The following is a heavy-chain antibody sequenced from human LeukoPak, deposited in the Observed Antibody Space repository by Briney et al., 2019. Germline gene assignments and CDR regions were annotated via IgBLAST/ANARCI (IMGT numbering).Heavy chain of an antibody. CDR3: ASAPSRSLGEFNFDY. V-gene: IGHV4-34*01. Sequence: SETLSLTCAVYGGSFSGYYWSWIRQPPGKGLEWIGEINHSGSTNYNPSLKSRVTISVDTSKNQFSLKLSSVTAADTAVYYCASAPSRSLGEFNFDYWGQGTLVTVSS. CDR2: INHSGST. D-gene: IGHD3-16*01. CDR1: GGSFSGYY. J-gene: IGHJ4*02.